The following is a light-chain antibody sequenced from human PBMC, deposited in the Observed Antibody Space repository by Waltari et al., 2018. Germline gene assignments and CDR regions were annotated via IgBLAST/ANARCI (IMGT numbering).Light chain of an antibody. J-gene: IGKJ1*01. CDR1: QSIGRY. V-gene: IGKV3-20*01. Sequence: EIVLTQSPDTLSLSPGERATLSCRASQSIGRYLAWYQQKPGQAPRLLIYGASTRASGIPDRFSGSGSGTDFSLTISRLEPEDFAVYHCQKHDRVPATFGQGTKVEIK. CDR2: GAS. CDR3: QKHDRVPAT.